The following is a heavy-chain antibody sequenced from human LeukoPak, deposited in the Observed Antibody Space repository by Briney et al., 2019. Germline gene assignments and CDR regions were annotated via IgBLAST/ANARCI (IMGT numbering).Heavy chain of an antibody. D-gene: IGHD1-14*01. V-gene: IGHV3-9*01. CDR2: ISWNSGSI. CDR3: AKDIATMIDYGMDV. CDR1: GFTFDDYA. Sequence: GGSLRLSCAASGFTFDDYAMHWVRQAPGKGLEWVSGISWNSGSIGYADSVKGRFTISRDNAKNSLYLQMNSLRAEDTALYYCAKDIATMIDYGMDVWGQGTTVTVSS. J-gene: IGHJ6*02.